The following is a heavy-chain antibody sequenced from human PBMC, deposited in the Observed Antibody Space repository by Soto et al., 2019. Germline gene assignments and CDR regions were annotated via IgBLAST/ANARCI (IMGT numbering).Heavy chain of an antibody. CDR3: AKNQERELPRVIDF. CDR2: MSGSSSTT. J-gene: IGHJ4*02. V-gene: IGHV3-23*01. D-gene: IGHD1-7*01. Sequence: GGSLRLSCATSGLTFSNYAMSWVRQAPGGGLEWVSSMSGSSSTTYYADSVRGRFTISRDRSKNTLYLQMSSLRAEDTALYYCAKNQERELPRVIDFWGQGTRVTVSS. CDR1: GLTFSNYA.